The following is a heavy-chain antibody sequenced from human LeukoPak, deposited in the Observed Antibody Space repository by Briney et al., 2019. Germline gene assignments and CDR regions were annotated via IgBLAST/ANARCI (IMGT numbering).Heavy chain of an antibody. J-gene: IGHJ4*02. Sequence: GRSLRLSCAASGFTFDDYAMYWVRQAPGKGLEWVSLISGDGGSTYYADSVKGRFTISRDNSKNSLYLQMNSLRTEDTALYYCAKDDYYDSSGYIFDYWGQGTLVTVSS. CDR1: GFTFDDYA. CDR3: AKDDYYDSSGYIFDY. D-gene: IGHD3-22*01. CDR2: ISGDGGST. V-gene: IGHV3-43*02.